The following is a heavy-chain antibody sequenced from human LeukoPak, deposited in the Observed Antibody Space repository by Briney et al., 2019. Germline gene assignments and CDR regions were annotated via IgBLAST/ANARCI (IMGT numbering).Heavy chain of an antibody. CDR1: GFTFSSYA. CDR3: AKKGQQTGTDYFDY. Sequence: GGSLRLSCAASGFTFSSYAMSWVRQAPGKGLEWVSPISGSGSGTYYADSVKGRFTISRDNSKNTLYLQMNSLRAEDTAVYYCAKKGQQTGTDYFDYWGQGTLVTVSS. V-gene: IGHV3-23*01. J-gene: IGHJ4*02. CDR2: ISGSGSGT. D-gene: IGHD3-9*01.